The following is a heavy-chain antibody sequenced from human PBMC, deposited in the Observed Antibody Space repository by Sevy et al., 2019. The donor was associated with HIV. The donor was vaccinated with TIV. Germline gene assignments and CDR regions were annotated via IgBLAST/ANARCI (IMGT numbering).Heavy chain of an antibody. CDR3: SIYNDIRAFDS. J-gene: IGHJ4*02. V-gene: IGHV3-73*01. CDR2: IRGKANNYAT. D-gene: IGHD3-22*01. Sequence: GGSLRLSCAGSGFTFSDAAIHWVRQASGKGLEWLGRIRGKANNYATAYAASVKDRFSISRNDLKDTAYLQMNSLRTEDAAMYYCSIYNDIRAFDSWGQGTQVTVSS. CDR1: GFTFSDAA.